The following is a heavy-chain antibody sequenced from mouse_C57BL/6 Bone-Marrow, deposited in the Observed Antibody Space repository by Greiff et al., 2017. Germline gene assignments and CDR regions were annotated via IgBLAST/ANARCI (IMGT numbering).Heavy chain of an antibody. CDR1: GYTFTSYD. CDR2: IYPRDGST. D-gene: IGHD1-1*01. V-gene: IGHV1-85*01. Sequence: QVHVKQSGPELVKPGASVKLSCKASGYTFTSYDINWVKQRPGQGLEWIGWIYPRDGSTKYNEKFKGKAPLTVDTSSSTAYMELHSLTSEDSAVYFCARLEFDGSSGDWYFDVWGTGTTVTVSS. CDR3: ARLEFDGSSGDWYFDV. J-gene: IGHJ1*03.